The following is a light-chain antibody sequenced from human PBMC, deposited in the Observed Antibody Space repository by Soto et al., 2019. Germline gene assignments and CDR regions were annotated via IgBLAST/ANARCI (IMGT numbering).Light chain of an antibody. CDR2: DAS. V-gene: IGKV3-11*01. Sequence: IVLPQCPATMSLSPGDRSTLSCRASQSVSSYLAWYQQKPGQAPRLLIYDASNRATGIPARFSGSGSGTDFTLTISRLEPEDFAVYYCQQYGSSGTFGQGTKVDIK. CDR3: QQYGSSGT. J-gene: IGKJ1*01. CDR1: QSVSSY.